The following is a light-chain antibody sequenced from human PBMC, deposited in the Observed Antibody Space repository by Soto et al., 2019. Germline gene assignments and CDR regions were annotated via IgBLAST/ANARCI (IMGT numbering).Light chain of an antibody. CDR2: YDD. Sequence: QSVLTQPPSVSEAPRQRVTISCSGSSSNIGNNAVNWYQQFPGKAPKLLIYYDDLVPSGVSDRFSGSKSGTSASLAISGLQSEDEAHYYCAAWDDSLNGVVFGGGTKVTVL. V-gene: IGLV1-36*01. CDR3: AAWDDSLNGVV. J-gene: IGLJ2*01. CDR1: SSNIGNNA.